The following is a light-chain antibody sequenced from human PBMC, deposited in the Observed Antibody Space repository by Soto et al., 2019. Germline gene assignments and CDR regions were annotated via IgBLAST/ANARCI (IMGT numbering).Light chain of an antibody. V-gene: IGLV2-14*01. CDR2: DVT. CDR1: SSDVGGYNY. Sequence: QSVLTQPASVSGSPGQMITISCTGTSSDVGGYNYVSWYQQHPGKAPKLMIYDVTNRPSGVSNRFSGSKSGNTASLTISGLQAEDEADYYCSSYTSSSTPLVFGGGTKVTV. CDR3: SSYTSSSTPLV. J-gene: IGLJ3*02.